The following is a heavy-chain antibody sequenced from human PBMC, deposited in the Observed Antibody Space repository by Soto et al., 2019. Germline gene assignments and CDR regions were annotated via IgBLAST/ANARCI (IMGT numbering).Heavy chain of an antibody. V-gene: IGHV3-15*07. D-gene: IGHD1-26*01. CDR2: IKSKTDGGTT. CDR3: TTGHSGSDYGSY. J-gene: IGHJ4*02. CDR1: GFTFSNAW. Sequence: GGSLRLSCAASGFTFSNAWMNWVRQAPGKGLKWVGRIKSKTDGGTTDYAAPVKGRFTISRDDSKNTLYLQMNSLKTEDTAVYYCTTGHSGSDYGSYWGQGTLVTVSS.